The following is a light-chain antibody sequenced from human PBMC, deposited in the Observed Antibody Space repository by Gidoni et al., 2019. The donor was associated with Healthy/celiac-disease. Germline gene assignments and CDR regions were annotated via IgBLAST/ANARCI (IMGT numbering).Light chain of an antibody. CDR3: QRSYSTPRT. V-gene: IGKV1-39*01. CDR2: AAS. CDR1: QSISSY. J-gene: IGKJ1*01. Sequence: DIQMTQSPSSLSASVGDRVTITCRASQSISSYLNWYQQKPGKAPKLLIYAASRLQSGVPSRFSDSGSGTDFTLTISSLQPEDFATYYCQRSYSTPRTFXQXTKVEIK.